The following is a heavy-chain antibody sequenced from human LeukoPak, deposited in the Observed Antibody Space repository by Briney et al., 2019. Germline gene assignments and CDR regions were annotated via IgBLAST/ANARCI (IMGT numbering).Heavy chain of an antibody. V-gene: IGHV3-21*06. CDR2: ISSRSRDV. CDR3: ASTIVTTVYPPGWYFDL. J-gene: IGHJ2*01. Sequence: GGSLRLSCVASGFKFSDSYMNWVRQAPGKGLEWVSSISSRSRDVYYADSVKGRFTISRDNTKSSLFLQMDSLRAEDTAVYYCASTIVTTVYPPGWYFDLWGRGTQVTVSS. CDR1: GFKFSDSY. D-gene: IGHD4-17*01.